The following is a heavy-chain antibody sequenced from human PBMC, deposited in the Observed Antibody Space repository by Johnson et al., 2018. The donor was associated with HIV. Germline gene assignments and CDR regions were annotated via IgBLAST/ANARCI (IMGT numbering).Heavy chain of an antibody. D-gene: IGHD5-12*01. CDR2: ITGTGGST. V-gene: IGHV3-23*04. J-gene: IGHJ3*02. CDR3: ASQVRGLRLGVDAFDI. Sequence: VQLVESGGGVVQPGRSLRLSCAASGFTFSSYGMSWVRQAPGKGLEWVSGITGTGGSTYYADSVKGRFTISRDNSKNTLYLQMNSLRAEDTAVYYCASQVRGLRLGVDAFDIWGQGTLVTVSS. CDR1: GFTFSSYG.